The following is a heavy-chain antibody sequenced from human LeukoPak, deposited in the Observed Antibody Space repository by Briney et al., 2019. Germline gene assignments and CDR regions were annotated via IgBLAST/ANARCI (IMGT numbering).Heavy chain of an antibody. CDR3: ARDYYDILTALY. CDR1: GYTFTGYY. V-gene: IGHV1-18*04. Sequence: ASVKVSCKASGYTFTGYYMHWVRQAPGQGLEWMGWISAYNGNTNYAQKFQGRVTMTTDTSTSTAYMELRSLRSDDTAVYYCARDYYDILTALYWGQGTLVTVSS. J-gene: IGHJ4*02. D-gene: IGHD3-9*01. CDR2: ISAYNGNT.